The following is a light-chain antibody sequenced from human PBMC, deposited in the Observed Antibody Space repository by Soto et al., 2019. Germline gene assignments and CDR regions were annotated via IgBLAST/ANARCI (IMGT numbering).Light chain of an antibody. CDR3: QSYDSSLSAGYV. CDR1: SSNIGAGYD. V-gene: IGLV1-40*01. CDR2: GNS. J-gene: IGLJ1*01. Sequence: QSVLTQPPSVSGAPGQRVTISCTGSSSNIGAGYDVHWYQQLPGTAPKLLIYGNSNRPSGVPDRFSGSKSGTSASLAITGRHAEDEADYYCQSYDSSLSAGYVFGTGTKLTVL.